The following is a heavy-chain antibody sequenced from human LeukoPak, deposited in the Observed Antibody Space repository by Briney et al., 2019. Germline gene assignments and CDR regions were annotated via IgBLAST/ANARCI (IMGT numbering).Heavy chain of an antibody. J-gene: IGHJ5*02. CDR2: IYWDEAK. CDR1: GFSLSTSGVG. D-gene: IGHD4-17*01. V-gene: IGHV2-5*02. CDR3: AHSGGYGDYPNWFDP. Sequence: SGPTLGNPTQTLTLTCTFSGFSLSTSGVGVGWIRQPPGKALEWLALIYWDEAKRYSPSLTSRLTITKDTSKNQVVLTMTNMDPVDTATYYCAHSGGYGDYPNWFDPWGQGTLVTVSS.